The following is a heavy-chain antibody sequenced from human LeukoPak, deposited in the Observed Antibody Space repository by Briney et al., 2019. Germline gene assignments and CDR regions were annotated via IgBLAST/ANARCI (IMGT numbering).Heavy chain of an antibody. CDR2: INPSSGGT. D-gene: IGHD6-13*01. CDR3: ARNLLPRRIAATNTRANWFDP. J-gene: IGHJ5*02. CDR1: GYTFTGYY. V-gene: IGHV1-2*02. Sequence: ASVKVSCKASGYTFTGYYMHWVRQAPGQGLEWMGWINPSSGGTNYAQKFQGRVIVTRDTSIGTAYMELTGLRSDDTAVYYCARNLLPRRIAATNTRANWFDPWGQGTLVTVSS.